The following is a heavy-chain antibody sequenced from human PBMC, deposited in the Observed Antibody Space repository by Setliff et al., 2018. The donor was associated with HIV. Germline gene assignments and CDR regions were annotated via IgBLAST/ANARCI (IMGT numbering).Heavy chain of an antibody. J-gene: IGHJ5*02. CDR3: ARILVAAAGTGFDP. CDR2: IYHSGSA. CDR1: GGSFSNYY. Sequence: SSETLSLTCTVYGGSFSNYYTNWIRQPPGKGLEWIGEIYHSGSANYNPSLKSRVIISIDKSKNKFSLKVSSVTAADTAVYYCARILVAAAGTGFDPWGQGILVTVSS. V-gene: IGHV4-34*01. D-gene: IGHD6-13*01.